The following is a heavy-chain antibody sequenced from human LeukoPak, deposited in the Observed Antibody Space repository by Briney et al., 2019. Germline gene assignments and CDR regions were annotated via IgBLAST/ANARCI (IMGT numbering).Heavy chain of an antibody. CDR2: INPNSGGT. D-gene: IGHD1-1*01. CDR3: ARGNGSRGYYYYYYYMDV. CDR1: GYTFTGYY. J-gene: IGHJ6*03. Sequence: ASVKVSCKASGYTFTGYYMHWVRQAPGQGLEWMGWINPNSGGTNYAQKFQGRVTMTRDTSISTAYMELSRLRSDDTAVYYCARGNGSRGYYYYYYYMDVWGKGTTVTVSS. V-gene: IGHV1-2*02.